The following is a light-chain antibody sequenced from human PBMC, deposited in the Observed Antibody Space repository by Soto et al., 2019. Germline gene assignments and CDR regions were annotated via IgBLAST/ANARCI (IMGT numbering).Light chain of an antibody. J-gene: IGLJ1*01. CDR1: SSDVGTYYF. Sequence: QSVLTQPASVSGSLGQSITISCTGSSSDVGTYYFVSWYQQHPGKVPKLMIYEGTKRPSGVSDRFSGSKSGTSASLAISGLQSEDEADYYCAAWDDSLNGRVFGTGTKLTVL. V-gene: IGLV2-14*02. CDR3: AAWDDSLNGRV. CDR2: EGT.